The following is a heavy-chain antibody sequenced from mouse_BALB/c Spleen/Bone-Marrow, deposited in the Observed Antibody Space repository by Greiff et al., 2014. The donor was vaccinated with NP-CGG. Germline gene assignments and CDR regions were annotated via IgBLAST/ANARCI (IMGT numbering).Heavy chain of an antibody. Sequence: VKLMESGAELVKPGASLKLSCKASGYTFTNYWIHWVKQRPGQGLEWIGEINPSNGRTNYNEKFKTKATLTVDKSSSTAYMQLSSLTSEDPAVNYCAARLSHLAMDYRGQRNSVTVSS. CDR3: AARLSHLAMDY. CDR2: INPSNGRT. V-gene: IGHV1S81*02. D-gene: IGHD2-2*01. CDR1: GYTFTNYW. J-gene: IGHJ4*01.